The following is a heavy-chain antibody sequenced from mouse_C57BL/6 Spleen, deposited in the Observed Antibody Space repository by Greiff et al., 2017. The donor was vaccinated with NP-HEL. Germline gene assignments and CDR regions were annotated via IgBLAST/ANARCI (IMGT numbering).Heavy chain of an antibody. CDR1: GYAFTNYL. CDR3: ARGETAQASY. J-gene: IGHJ3*01. CDR2: INPGSGGT. Sequence: VQLQESGAELVRPGTSVKVSCKASGYAFTNYLIEWVKQRPGQGLEWIGVINPGSGGTNYNEKFKGKATLTADKSSSTAYMQLRSLTSEDSAVYFCARGETAQASYWGQGTLVTVSA. D-gene: IGHD3-2*02. V-gene: IGHV1-54*01.